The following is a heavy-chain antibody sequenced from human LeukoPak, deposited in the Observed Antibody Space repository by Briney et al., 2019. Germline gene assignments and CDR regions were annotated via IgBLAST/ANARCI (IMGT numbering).Heavy chain of an antibody. J-gene: IGHJ4*02. V-gene: IGHV3-30*04. CDR3: AKGHGDGSGYYYFDS. CDR1: GFTFSSYA. Sequence: GGSLRLSCAASGFTFSSYAMHWVRQAPGKGLEWVAVISYDGSNKYYADSVKGRFTISRDNYKNILYLQMNSLRVEDTAVYYCAKGHGDGSGYYYFDSWGQGTLVTVSS. CDR2: ISYDGSNK. D-gene: IGHD3-22*01.